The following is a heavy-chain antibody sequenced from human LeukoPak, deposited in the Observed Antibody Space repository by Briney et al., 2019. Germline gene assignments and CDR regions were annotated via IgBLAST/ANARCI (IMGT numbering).Heavy chain of an antibody. CDR3: ARDGGHSTDFDY. D-gene: IGHD2/OR15-2a*01. J-gene: IGHJ4*02. CDR1: GFTVSSNY. CDR2: IKQDGSER. Sequence: GGSLRLSCAASGFTVSSNYMSWVRQAPGKGPEWVANIKQDGSERYYVDSVKGRFTISSDNAKNSLYLQMNSLRAEDTAVYYCARDGGHSTDFDYWGQGTLVTVSS. V-gene: IGHV3-7*01.